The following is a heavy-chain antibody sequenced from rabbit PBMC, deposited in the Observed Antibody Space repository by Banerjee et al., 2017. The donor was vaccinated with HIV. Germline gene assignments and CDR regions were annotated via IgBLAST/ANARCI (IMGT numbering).Heavy chain of an antibody. J-gene: IGHJ4*01. CDR1: GFDFSSNA. D-gene: IGHD4-2*01. V-gene: IGHV1S47*01. Sequence: QEQLVESGGGLVQPEGSLTLTCEASGFDFSSNAMCWVRQAPGKGPEWIACIYNGDGSTYYASWAKGRFTISKTSSTTVTLQMTSLTAADTATYFCARAANAGYFNLWGPGTLVTVS. CDR3: ARAANAGYFNL. CDR2: IYNGDGST.